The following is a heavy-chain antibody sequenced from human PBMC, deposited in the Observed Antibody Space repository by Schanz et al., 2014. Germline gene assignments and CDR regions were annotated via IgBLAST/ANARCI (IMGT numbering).Heavy chain of an antibody. Sequence: EVQLVESGGGLIHPGGSLRLSCAVSGFTVNTNYMTWVRQAPGKGLECVSILYIRSTYYADSVKGRFTISRDNSKNMVFLQMNSLRAEDTAVYYCVKEGTVVSGYPRDHWGQGTLVTVSS. CDR2: LYIRST. J-gene: IGHJ4*02. V-gene: IGHV3-53*01. CDR1: GFTVNTNY. D-gene: IGHD2-2*01. CDR3: VKEGTVVSGYPRDH.